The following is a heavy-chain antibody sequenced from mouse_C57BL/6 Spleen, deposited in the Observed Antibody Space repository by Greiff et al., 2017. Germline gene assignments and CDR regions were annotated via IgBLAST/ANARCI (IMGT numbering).Heavy chain of an antibody. CDR1: GYTFTSYW. V-gene: IGHV1-59*01. CDR2: VDPSDSYT. J-gene: IGHJ2*01. CDR3: ARLGGNYEDY. D-gene: IGHD2-1*01. Sequence: VQLQQPGAELVRPGTSVKLSCKASGYTFTSYWMHWVKQRPGQGLEWIGVVDPSDSYTNYNQKFKGKATLTVDTSSSTAYMQLSSLTSEDSAVYYCARLGGNYEDYWGQGTTLTVSS.